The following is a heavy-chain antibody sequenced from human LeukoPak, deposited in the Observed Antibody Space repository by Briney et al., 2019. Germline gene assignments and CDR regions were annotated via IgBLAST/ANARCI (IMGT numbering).Heavy chain of an antibody. CDR2: IYYSGRT. J-gene: IGHJ1*01. CDR3: ARRRYYDGSGYLE. Sequence: SETLSLICSVSGDSFSRSDSYWDWIRQPPGKGLEWIGTIYYSGRTYYSPSLKSRVTMSVDPSNNQFSLNLRSVTAADTAVYYCARRRYYDGSGYLEWGQGTLLSVSS. D-gene: IGHD3-22*01. CDR1: GDSFSRSDSY. V-gene: IGHV4-39*01.